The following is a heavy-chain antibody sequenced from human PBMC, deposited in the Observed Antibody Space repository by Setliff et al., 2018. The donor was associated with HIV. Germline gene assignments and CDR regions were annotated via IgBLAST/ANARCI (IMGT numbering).Heavy chain of an antibody. CDR2: IDYSGST. V-gene: IGHV4-59*08. CDR1: GGSISEYY. Sequence: ETLSLTCTVSGGSISEYYWSWIRQPPGKGLEWIGYIDYSGSTNYNASLKSRLTISVDTSKNQFSLKLSSVTAADTAVYYCARGVRGYGEIRYFFYYYYMDVWGKGTTVTVSS. D-gene: IGHD3-9*01. CDR3: ARGVRGYGEIRYFFYYYYMDV. J-gene: IGHJ6*03.